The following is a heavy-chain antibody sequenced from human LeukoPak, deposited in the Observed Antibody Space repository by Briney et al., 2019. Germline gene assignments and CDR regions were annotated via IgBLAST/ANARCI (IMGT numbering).Heavy chain of an antibody. CDR2: ISYDGSNK. V-gene: IGHV3-30*18. CDR1: GFTFSSYA. D-gene: IGHD3-22*01. CDR3: AKDYPQYYYDSSGYSDAFDI. J-gene: IGHJ3*02. Sequence: PGGSLRLSCAASGFTFSSYAMSWVRQAPGKGLEWVAVISYDGSNKYYADSVKGRFTISRDNSKNTLYLQMNSLRAEDTAVYYCAKDYPQYYYDSSGYSDAFDIWGQGTMVTVSS.